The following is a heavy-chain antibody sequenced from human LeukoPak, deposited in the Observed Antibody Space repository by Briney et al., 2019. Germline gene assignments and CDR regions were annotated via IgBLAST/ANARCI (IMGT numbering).Heavy chain of an antibody. J-gene: IGHJ6*03. D-gene: IGHD2-2*01. CDR3: ASAGPAAIFYYYYYMVV. V-gene: IGHV1-69*13. Sequence: ASVKVSCKASGGTFSSYAISWVRQAPGQGLEWMGGIIPIFGTANYAQKFQGRVTITADESTSTAYMELSSLRSEDTAVYYCASAGPAAIFYYYYYMVVWGKGTTVTVSS. CDR1: GGTFSSYA. CDR2: IIPIFGTA.